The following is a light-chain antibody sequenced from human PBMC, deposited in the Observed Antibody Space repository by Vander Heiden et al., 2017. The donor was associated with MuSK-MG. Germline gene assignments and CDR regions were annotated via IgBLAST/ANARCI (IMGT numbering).Light chain of an antibody. J-gene: IGKJ3*01. CDR2: DAS. CDR3: QQYDNLVT. Sequence: DIQMTQSPSSLSASVGARVTITCQASQDISNHLNWYQQKSGKAPNLLIYDASNLEPGVPSRFSGGGSGTDFTFTISSLQPEDIATYYCQQYDNLVTFGPWTKVH. V-gene: IGKV1-33*01. CDR1: QDISNH.